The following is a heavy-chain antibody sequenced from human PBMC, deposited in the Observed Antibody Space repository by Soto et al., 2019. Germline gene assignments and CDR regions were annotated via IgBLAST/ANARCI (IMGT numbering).Heavy chain of an antibody. CDR1: GVSMSSSGYY. V-gene: IGHV4-31*03. CDR3: ARKGIAAAVGNWFDH. CDR2: IYYSGST. J-gene: IGHJ5*02. Sequence: ILSRKCTVAGVSMSSSGYYWSWIRQHPGKGLEWIGYIYYSGSTYYNPSLKSRVTISVDTSKNQFSLKLSSVTAADTAVYYCARKGIAAAVGNWFDHWGQGTLVTVSS. D-gene: IGHD6-13*01.